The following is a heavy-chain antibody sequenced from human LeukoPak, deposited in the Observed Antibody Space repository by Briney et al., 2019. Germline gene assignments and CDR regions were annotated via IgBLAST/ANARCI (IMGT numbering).Heavy chain of an antibody. CDR3: ARGQVPAARGYNWFDP. Sequence: SVTLSLTCAVYGWSFNDYYWNWVRQPPGKGLEWIGEINARGDTNYNPSLKSRVTISVDSSKNQFSLTLTSMIAADTAIYYCARGQVPAARGYNWFDPWGQGTLVSVS. CDR2: INARGDT. D-gene: IGHD2-2*01. CDR1: GWSFNDYY. V-gene: IGHV4-34*01. J-gene: IGHJ5*02.